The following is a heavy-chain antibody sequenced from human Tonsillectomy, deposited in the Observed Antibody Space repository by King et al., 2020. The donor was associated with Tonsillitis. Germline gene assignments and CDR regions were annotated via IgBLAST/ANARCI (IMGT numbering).Heavy chain of an antibody. CDR3: ARDRWPYYYDSSGYYQSFDY. J-gene: IGHJ4*02. D-gene: IGHD3-22*01. V-gene: IGHV1-69*12. Sequence: QLVQSGAEVKKPGSSVKVSCKASGGTFSSHAISWVRQAPGQGLEWMGGIIPIFGTANYAQKFQGRVTITADESTSTAYMELRSLRPEDTAVYYCARDRWPYYYDSSGYYQSFDYWGQGTLVTVSS. CDR2: IIPIFGTA. CDR1: GGTFSSHA.